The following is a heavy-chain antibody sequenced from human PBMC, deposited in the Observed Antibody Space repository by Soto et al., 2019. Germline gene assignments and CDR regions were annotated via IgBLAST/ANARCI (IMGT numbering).Heavy chain of an antibody. V-gene: IGHV4-31*03. CDR1: GGSISSGGYY. CDR2: IYYSGST. J-gene: IGHJ4*02. D-gene: IGHD3-10*01. Sequence: QVQLQESGPGLVKPSQTLSLTCTVSGGSISSGGYYWSWIRQHPGKGLEWIGYIYYSGSTYYNPSLKSRVTRSVDTSKNQFSLKLSSVTAADTAVYYCARSQGGFYYGSGSYYGPYYFDYWGQGTLVTVSS. CDR3: ARSQGGFYYGSGSYYGPYYFDY.